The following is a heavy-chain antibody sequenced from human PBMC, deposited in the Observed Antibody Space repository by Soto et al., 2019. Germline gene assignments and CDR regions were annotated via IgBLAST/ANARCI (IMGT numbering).Heavy chain of an antibody. CDR1: GFTSWDYD. V-gene: IGHV3-11*01. J-gene: IGHJ3*02. Sequence: QVQLVESGGALVKPGGSLRLSCAASGFTSWDYDMSWIRQAPGKGLEWVSYISRSGNTMYYGDYVKGRFTISRDNAENSVFLHMISLGAEDTAVYYCVREGRSSTSCNTGCAFDIWGQGTMVTVSS. CDR3: VREGRSSTSCNTGCAFDI. CDR2: ISRSGNTM. D-gene: IGHD2-2*02.